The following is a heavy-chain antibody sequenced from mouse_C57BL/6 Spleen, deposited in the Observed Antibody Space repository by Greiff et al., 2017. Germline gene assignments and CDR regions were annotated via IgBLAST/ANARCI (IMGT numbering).Heavy chain of an antibody. J-gene: IGHJ1*03. V-gene: IGHV1-82*01. CDR3: ARYDYYWCCDG. CDR2: INPGDGDT. Sequence: VQLQQSGPELVKPGASVKISCKASGYAFSGSWMNWVKQRPGKGLEWIGRINPGDGDTNYNGKFKGKATLTADKSSSTAYMQLSSLPSEDSAVYFCARYDYYWCCDGWGTGTTVTVSS. CDR1: GYAFSGSW. D-gene: IGHD2-4*01.